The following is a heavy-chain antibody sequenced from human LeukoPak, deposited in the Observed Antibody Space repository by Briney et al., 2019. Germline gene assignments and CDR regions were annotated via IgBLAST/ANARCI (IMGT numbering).Heavy chain of an antibody. CDR1: GFTFSSLW. V-gene: IGHV3-74*01. D-gene: IGHD1-26*01. CDR2: INSDGKIT. CDR3: ARATGSGRYGRLDY. J-gene: IGHJ4*02. Sequence: PGGSLRLSCAASGFTFSSLWMHWVRQAPGKGLVWVSRINSDGKITIYADSVKGRFTISRDNAKNTLYLQMDSLRAEDTAVYYCARATGSGRYGRLDYWGQGPLVTVSS.